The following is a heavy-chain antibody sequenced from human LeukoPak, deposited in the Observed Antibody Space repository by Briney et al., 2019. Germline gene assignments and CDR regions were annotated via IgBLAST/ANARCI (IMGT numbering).Heavy chain of an antibody. CDR3: ARDRLGFRVDV. CDR1: GDSISNSY. J-gene: IGHJ6*04. D-gene: IGHD5-12*01. V-gene: IGHV4-4*07. Sequence: PSETLSLTCIVSGDSISNSYWRWIRQSAGKGLEWIGRINTSGNTNYNPSLKSRVTMSLDTSKNQLSLNLSSVTVADTAVYYWARDRLGFRVDVWGKGTTVTVSS. CDR2: INTSGNT.